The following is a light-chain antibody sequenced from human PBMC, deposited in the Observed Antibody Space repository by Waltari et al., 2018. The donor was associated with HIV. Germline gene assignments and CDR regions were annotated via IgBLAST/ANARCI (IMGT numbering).Light chain of an antibody. CDR2: EVT. Sequence: QSALTQPHSASGSPGQSVTISCTGPSSDVAGYNHVSCYQQHPGKAPKLIIYEVTKRPSGVPDRFSGSKSGNTASLTVSGLQAEDEADYYCSSYAGTRYVFGTGTKVTVL. V-gene: IGLV2-8*01. CDR3: SSYAGTRYV. J-gene: IGLJ1*01. CDR1: SSDVAGYNH.